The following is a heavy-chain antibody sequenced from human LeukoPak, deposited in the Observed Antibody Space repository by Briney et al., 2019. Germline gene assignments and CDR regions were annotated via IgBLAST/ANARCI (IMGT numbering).Heavy chain of an antibody. CDR2: IYYSGST. V-gene: IGHV4-59*01. CDR1: GGSISSYY. D-gene: IGHD3-22*01. J-gene: IGHJ2*01. CDR3: ARGQDYDSSGYSLGRYFDL. Sequence: SETLSLTCTVSGGSISSYYWSWIRQPPGKGLEGIGYIYYSGSTNYNPSLKSRVTISVGTSKNQFSLKLSSVTAADTAVYYCARGQDYDSSGYSLGRYFDLWGRGTLVTVSS.